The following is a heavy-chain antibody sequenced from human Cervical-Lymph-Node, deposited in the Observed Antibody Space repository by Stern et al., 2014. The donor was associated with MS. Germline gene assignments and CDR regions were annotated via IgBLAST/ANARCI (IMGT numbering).Heavy chain of an antibody. Sequence: QLQLQESGPGLVKPSETLSLSCTVSGDAISSSSHYWGWIRQPPGKGLEWIGTIYYSGGTYYNPSLQSRVTISVDPPKTGFSLKLNSVTAADTAVYYCARLRSSPQRAPLIRQYYGMDVWGQGTTVTVSS. D-gene: IGHD2-2*01. CDR1: GDAISSSSHY. CDR3: ARLRSSPQRAPLIRQYYGMDV. CDR2: IYYSGGT. J-gene: IGHJ6*02. V-gene: IGHV4-39*01.